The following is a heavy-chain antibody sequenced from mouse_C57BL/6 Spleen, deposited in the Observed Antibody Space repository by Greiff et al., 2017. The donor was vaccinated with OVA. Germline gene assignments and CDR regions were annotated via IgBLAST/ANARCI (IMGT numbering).Heavy chain of an antibody. Sequence: QVQLQQPGAELVRPGSSVKLSCKASGYTFTSYWMHWVKQRPIQGLEWIGNIDPSDSETHSNQKFKDKATLTVDKSSSTAYMQLSSLTSEDSAVDNCARSNYYGSSVDYAMDYWGQGTSVTVSS. CDR3: ARSNYYGSSVDYAMDY. J-gene: IGHJ4*01. CDR2: IDPSDSET. V-gene: IGHV1-52*01. D-gene: IGHD1-1*01. CDR1: GYTFTSYW.